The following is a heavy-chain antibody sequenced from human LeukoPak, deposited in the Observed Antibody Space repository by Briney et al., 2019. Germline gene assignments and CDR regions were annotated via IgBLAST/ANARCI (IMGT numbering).Heavy chain of an antibody. CDR1: GGSVSDYY. V-gene: IGHV4-59*02. CDR3: ARDKRVAVAGTYIYYYYMDV. D-gene: IGHD6-19*01. J-gene: IGHJ6*03. Sequence: SETLSLTCTVSGGSVSDYYWSWIRQSPGKGLEWIGYIYYTGSTSYNPSLRSRVTMSVDASKNQFSLKLSSVTAADTAVYYCARDKRVAVAGTYIYYYYMDVWGNGTTVTISS. CDR2: IYYTGST.